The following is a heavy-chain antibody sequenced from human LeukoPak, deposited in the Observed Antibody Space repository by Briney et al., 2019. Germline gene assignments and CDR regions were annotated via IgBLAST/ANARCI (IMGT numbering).Heavy chain of an antibody. V-gene: IGHV3-30-3*01. D-gene: IGHD2-2*01. CDR2: ISYDGSNK. J-gene: IGHJ4*02. CDR3: ARPLGYCSSTSCYEWGY. CDR1: GFTFRSYA. Sequence: GGSLRLSCAASGFTFRSYAMRWVRQAPGKGLEWVAVISYDGSNKYYADSVKGRFTISRDNSKNTLDLQMNSLRAEDTAVYYCARPLGYCSSTSCYEWGYWGQGTLVTVSS.